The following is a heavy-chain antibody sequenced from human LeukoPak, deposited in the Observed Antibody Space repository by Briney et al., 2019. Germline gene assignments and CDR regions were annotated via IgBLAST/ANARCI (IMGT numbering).Heavy chain of an antibody. CDR1: GGTFSSYA. CDR3: ARGTPPMTTATYYFDY. J-gene: IGHJ4*02. Sequence: GASVKVSCKASGGTFSSYAISWVRQAPGQGLEWMGWINTNTGNPTYAQGFTGRFVFSLDTSVSTAYLQINSLEAEDTAVYYCARGTPPMTTATYYFDYWGQGTLVTVSS. D-gene: IGHD4-17*01. V-gene: IGHV7-4-1*02. CDR2: INTNTGNP.